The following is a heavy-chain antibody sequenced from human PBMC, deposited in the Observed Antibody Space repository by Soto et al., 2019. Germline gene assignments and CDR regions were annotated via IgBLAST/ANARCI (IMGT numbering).Heavy chain of an antibody. CDR1: GYTLTELS. V-gene: IGHV1-24*01. J-gene: IGHJ5*02. CDR3: ATRGGPPTGTSFFWFDP. CDR2: FDPEDGET. D-gene: IGHD1-1*01. Sequence: ASVKVSCKVSGYTLTELSMHWVRHAPGKGLEWMGGFDPEDGETIYAQKFQGRVTMTEDTSTDTAYMELSSLRSEDTAVYYCATRGGPPTGTSFFWFDPWGQGTLVTVSS.